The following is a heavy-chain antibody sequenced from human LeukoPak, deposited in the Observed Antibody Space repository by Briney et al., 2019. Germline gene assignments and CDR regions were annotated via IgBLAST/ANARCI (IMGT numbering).Heavy chain of an antibody. CDR3: AREGYSYGTNCFDY. J-gene: IGHJ4*02. D-gene: IGHD5-18*01. Sequence: SETLSLTCTVSGGSISSSSYYWGWIRQPPGKGLEWIGSIYYSGSTYYNPSLKSRVTISVDTSKNQFSLKLSSVTAADTAVYYCAREGYSYGTNCFDYWGQGTLVTVSS. V-gene: IGHV4-39*07. CDR2: IYYSGST. CDR1: GGSISSSSYY.